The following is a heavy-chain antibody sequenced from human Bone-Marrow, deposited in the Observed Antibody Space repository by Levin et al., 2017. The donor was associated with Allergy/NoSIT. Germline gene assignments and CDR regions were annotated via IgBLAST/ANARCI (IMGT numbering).Heavy chain of an antibody. CDR2: ISSSGTYI. J-gene: IGHJ3*02. CDR1: GFVFRSHA. CDR3: ARDASGWFRASLRRDALDI. D-gene: IGHD3-10*01. V-gene: IGHV3-21*01. Sequence: GESLKISCVGSGFVFRSHAIHWVRQAPGRGLEWVSSISSSGTYIDYIDSVKGRFTVSRDNAKNSVYLQMDSLSAEDTAVYYCARDASGWFRASLRRDALDIWGQGTGVIVSS.